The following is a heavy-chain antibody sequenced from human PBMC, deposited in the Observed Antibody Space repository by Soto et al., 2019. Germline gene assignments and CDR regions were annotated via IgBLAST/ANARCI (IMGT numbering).Heavy chain of an antibody. V-gene: IGHV3-33*01. J-gene: IGHJ6*02. CDR1: GFTFSSYG. D-gene: IGHD6-19*01. CDR3: ARDLGSSGWPYYGMDV. CDR2: IWYDGSNK. Sequence: QVQLVESGGGVVQPGRSLRLSCAASGFTFSSYGMHWVRQAPGKGLEWVAVIWYDGSNKYYADSVKGRFTISRDNSKNPLYLQMNSLRAEDTAVYYCARDLGSSGWPYYGMDVWGQGTTVTVSS.